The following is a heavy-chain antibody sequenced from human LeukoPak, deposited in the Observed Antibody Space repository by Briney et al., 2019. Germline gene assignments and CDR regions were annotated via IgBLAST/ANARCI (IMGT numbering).Heavy chain of an antibody. J-gene: IGHJ4*02. V-gene: IGHV4-59*01. CDR1: GGSISSFH. CDR3: ARGPWGSTSLFDY. Sequence: PSETLSLTCTVSGGSISSFHWSWIRQPPGKGLEWIGYISDSGSTNYNPSLKRRVTMSVDTSKNQFSLKLTSVTAADTAVYYCARGPWGSTSLFDYWGQGTLVTVSS. D-gene: IGHD6-6*01. CDR2: ISDSGST.